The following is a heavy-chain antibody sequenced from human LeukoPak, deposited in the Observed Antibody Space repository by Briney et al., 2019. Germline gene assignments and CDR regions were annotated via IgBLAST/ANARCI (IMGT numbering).Heavy chain of an antibody. J-gene: IGHJ4*02. V-gene: IGHV1-46*01. Sequence: ASVKVSCKASGYSFTSYYMHWVRQAPGQGLEWMGIINLRGGYTSYAQNLQGRVTMTRDTSMSTVYMELSSLISEDTAVYYCARGGYSYGYLKAPFDYWGQGTLVTVSS. CDR3: ARGGYSYGYLKAPFDY. CDR2: INLRGGYT. CDR1: GYSFTSYY. D-gene: IGHD5-18*01.